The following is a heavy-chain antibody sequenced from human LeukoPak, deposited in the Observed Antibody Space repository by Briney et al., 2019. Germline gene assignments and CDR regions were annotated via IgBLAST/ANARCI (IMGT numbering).Heavy chain of an antibody. V-gene: IGHV3-30*18. CDR1: GFTFRDHW. J-gene: IGHJ4*02. CDR3: AKLLDPPFDY. CDR2: ISYDGSNK. Sequence: PGGSLRLSCAVSGFTFRDHWMHWVRQAPGKGLEWVAVISYDGSNKYYADSVKGRFTISRDNSKNTLYLQMNSLRAEDTAVYYCAKLLDPPFDYWGQGTLVTVSS.